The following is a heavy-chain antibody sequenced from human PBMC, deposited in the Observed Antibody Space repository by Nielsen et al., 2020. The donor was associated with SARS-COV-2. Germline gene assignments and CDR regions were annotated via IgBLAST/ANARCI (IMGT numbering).Heavy chain of an antibody. CDR1: GFTFSDHN. Sequence: GGSLRLSCAASGFTFSDHNMSWIRQAPGKNLEWISYITSTGGTIYYADSVKGRFTVSRDNGKSSLYLQMNSLRADDTALYYCARDGKWELPEDYWGQGILVIVSS. CDR2: ITSTGGTI. D-gene: IGHD1-26*01. CDR3: ARDGKWELPEDY. J-gene: IGHJ4*02. V-gene: IGHV3-11*01.